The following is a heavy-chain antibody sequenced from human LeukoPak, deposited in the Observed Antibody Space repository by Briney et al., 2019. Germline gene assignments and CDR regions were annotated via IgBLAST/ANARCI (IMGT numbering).Heavy chain of an antibody. CDR3: ARDSPLSDTVVVVAATREARTREYNWFDP. D-gene: IGHD2-15*01. Sequence: PGGSLRLSCAASGFTFSSYAMSWVRQAPGKGLEWVSAISGSGGSTYYADSVKGRFTISRDNSKNTLYLQMNSLRAEDTAVYYCARDSPLSDTVVVVAATREARTREYNWFDPWGQGTLVTVSS. CDR2: ISGSGGST. V-gene: IGHV3-23*01. CDR1: GFTFSSYA. J-gene: IGHJ5*02.